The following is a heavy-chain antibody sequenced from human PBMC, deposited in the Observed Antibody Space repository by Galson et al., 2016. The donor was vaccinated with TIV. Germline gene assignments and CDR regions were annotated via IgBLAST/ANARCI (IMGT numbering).Heavy chain of an antibody. Sequence: SLRLSCAASGFTFSSYALTWVRQAPGKGLEWVSAISGGGGSSYYADSVKGRFTISRDNSKNTLYLQMASLRGDDTATYYCAREVAADGELDYWGQGTLVIVS. CDR2: ISGGGGSS. J-gene: IGHJ4*02. CDR3: AREVAADGELDY. CDR1: GFTFSSYA. D-gene: IGHD6-13*01. V-gene: IGHV3-23*01.